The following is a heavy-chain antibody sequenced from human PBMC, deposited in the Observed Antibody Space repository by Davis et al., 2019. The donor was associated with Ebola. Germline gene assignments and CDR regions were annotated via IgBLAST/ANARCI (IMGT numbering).Heavy chain of an antibody. CDR3: ASSASLVVVAPFDS. D-gene: IGHD3-22*01. CDR1: GFTFSTYS. J-gene: IGHJ4*02. V-gene: IGHV3-21*01. CDR2: ISSDSDYI. Sequence: GESLKISCAASGFTFSTYSMSWVRQAPGKGLEWVSSISSDSDYIYYADSAKGRFTISRDNAKNSLYLQMNSLRDEDTAVYYCASSASLVVVAPFDSWGQGTLVAVSS.